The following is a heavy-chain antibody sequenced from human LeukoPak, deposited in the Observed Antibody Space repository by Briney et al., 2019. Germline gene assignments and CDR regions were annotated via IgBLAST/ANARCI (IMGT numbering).Heavy chain of an antibody. J-gene: IGHJ4*02. Sequence: GGSLRLSCAASGFTFSNFAMSWVRQAPGKGLEWISGISGSGASTYYADSVTGRFTISRDNSRNTLYVQMNSLRGDDTAVYYCAKDVGKWESLHFFDYWGQGTLVTVSS. D-gene: IGHD1-26*01. CDR3: AKDVGKWESLHFFDY. CDR2: ISGSGAST. V-gene: IGHV3-23*01. CDR1: GFTFSNFA.